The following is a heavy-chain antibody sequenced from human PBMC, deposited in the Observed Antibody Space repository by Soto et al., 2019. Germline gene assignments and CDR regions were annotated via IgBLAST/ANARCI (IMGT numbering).Heavy chain of an antibody. D-gene: IGHD5-18*01. J-gene: IGHJ4*02. CDR1: GGFIRSSRDY. V-gene: IGHV4-39*01. CDR3: ARQEWIQLWPDDY. Sequence: PSETLSLTCTFSGGFIRSSRDYWGWIRQPPGKGLEWIGSIYYSGSTYYNPSLKSRVTISVDTSKNQFSLKLSSVTAADTAVYYCARQEWIQLWPDDYWGQGTLVTVSS. CDR2: IYYSGST.